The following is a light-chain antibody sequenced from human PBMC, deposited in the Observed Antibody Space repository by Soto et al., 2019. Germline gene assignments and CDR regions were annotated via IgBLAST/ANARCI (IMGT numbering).Light chain of an antibody. CDR2: DVT. Sequence: QSALTQPASVSGSPGQSITISCTGTSSDVGAYNYVSWYQQHPGKAPKLMIYDVTNRPSGVSNRFSGSKSGYTASLTISGLQAEDAADYYCSSYTTSSTYVFGTGTKVTVL. J-gene: IGLJ1*01. CDR3: SSYTTSSTYV. CDR1: SSDVGAYNY. V-gene: IGLV2-14*03.